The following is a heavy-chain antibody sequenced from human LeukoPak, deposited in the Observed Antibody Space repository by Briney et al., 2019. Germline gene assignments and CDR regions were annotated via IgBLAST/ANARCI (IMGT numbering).Heavy chain of an antibody. CDR2: MWYDGSDI. CDR1: GFDFNTYG. J-gene: IGHJ4*02. Sequence: PGVSLRLSCAASGFDFNTYGIHWVRQAPGKGLEWVSVMWYDGSDIDYADSVKGRFSISGDTAKNTVHLQMNRLKVEDTAVYYCVSPGGYAHWASITWGQGTMVSVST. D-gene: IGHD5-12*01. V-gene: IGHV3-33*01. CDR3: VSPGGYAHWASIT.